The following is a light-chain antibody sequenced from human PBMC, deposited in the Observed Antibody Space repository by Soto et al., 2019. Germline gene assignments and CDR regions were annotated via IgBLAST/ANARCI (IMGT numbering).Light chain of an antibody. CDR1: QNIKTN. CDR3: QQYNNWPRT. Sequence: DTVLTQSPATLSVSQGERATLSCRASQNIKTNLAWYQHKPGQAPRLLICGAFTGATGVPARFSGSGSGTEFTLTISSLQSEDFAVYYCQQYNNWPRTFGQETKVEIK. V-gene: IGKV3-15*01. CDR2: GAF. J-gene: IGKJ1*01.